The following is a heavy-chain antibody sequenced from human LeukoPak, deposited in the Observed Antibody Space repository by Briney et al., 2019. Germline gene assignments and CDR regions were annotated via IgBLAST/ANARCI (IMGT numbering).Heavy chain of an antibody. CDR1: GGSLSSGDYY. J-gene: IGHJ6*03. CDR3: ARLPDYYYYYMDV. V-gene: IGHV4-30-4*01. CDR2: IYYSGST. Sequence: SETLSLTCTVSGGSLSSGDYYWSWIRQPPGKGLEWIGYIYYSGSTYYNPSLKSRVTISVDTSKNQFSLKLSSVTAADTAVYYCARLPDYYYYYMDVWGKGTTVTVS.